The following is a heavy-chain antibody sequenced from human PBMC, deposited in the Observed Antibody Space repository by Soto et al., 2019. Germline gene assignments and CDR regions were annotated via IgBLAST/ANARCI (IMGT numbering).Heavy chain of an antibody. CDR1: GYGITSYV. CDR3: AGGGYCSSTSCYLAP. J-gene: IGHJ5*02. V-gene: IGHV1-18*01. CDR2: ISAYNGNT. D-gene: IGHD2-2*01. Sequence: APGYGITSYVSSWLRHTKKQGLEWMGWISAYNGNTNYAQKLQGRVTMTTDTSTSTAYMELRSLRSDDTAVYYCAGGGYCSSTSCYLAPWGQGTLVTVSS.